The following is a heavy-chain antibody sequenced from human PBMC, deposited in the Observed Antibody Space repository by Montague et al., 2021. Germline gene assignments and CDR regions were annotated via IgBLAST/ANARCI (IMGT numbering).Heavy chain of an antibody. CDR2: IYYSANT. V-gene: IGHV4-39*01. D-gene: IGHD2-21*02. CDR3: ARVDCDGDCYTFDP. Sequence: SETRSLTCTVSGGSINSSPYYWGWIRQPPGKGLEWIGSIYYSANTYYNPSLKSRLSISVDTTKNQFSLRLKSVTAADTAVYHCARVDCDGDCYTFDPWGQGTLVTVSS. J-gene: IGHJ5*02. CDR1: GGSINSSPYY.